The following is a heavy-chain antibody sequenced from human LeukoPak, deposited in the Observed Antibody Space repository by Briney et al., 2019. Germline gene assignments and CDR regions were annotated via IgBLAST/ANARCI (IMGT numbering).Heavy chain of an antibody. CDR3: ARDNGNGVGAIPIDY. CDR1: GGTFSSYA. CDR2: IIPILGIA. J-gene: IGHJ4*02. V-gene: IGHV1-69*04. D-gene: IGHD1-26*01. Sequence: SVKVSCKASGGTFSSYAISWVRQAPGQGLEWMGRIIPILGIANYAQKFQGRVTITADKSTSTAYMELSSLRSEDTAVYYCARDNGNGVGAIPIDYWGQGTLVTVSS.